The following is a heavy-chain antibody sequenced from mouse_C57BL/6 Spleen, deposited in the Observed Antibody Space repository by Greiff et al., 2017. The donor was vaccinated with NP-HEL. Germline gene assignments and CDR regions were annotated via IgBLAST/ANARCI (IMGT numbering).Heavy chain of an antibody. CDR1: GYTFTSYW. J-gene: IGHJ3*01. Sequence: QVQLQQPGAELVKPGASVKMSCKASGYTFTSYWITWVKQRPGQGLEWIGDIYPGSGSTNYNEKFKSKATLTVDTSSSTAYMQRSSLTAEDSAVYDCARRDYDSLAWFAYWGQGTLVTVSA. D-gene: IGHD2-4*01. V-gene: IGHV1-55*01. CDR2: IYPGSGST. CDR3: ARRDYDSLAWFAY.